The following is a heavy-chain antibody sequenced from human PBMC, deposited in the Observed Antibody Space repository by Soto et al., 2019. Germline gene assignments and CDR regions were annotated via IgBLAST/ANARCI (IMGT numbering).Heavy chain of an antibody. J-gene: IGHJ4*02. CDR1: GFSFSSYA. CDR3: ANVHTVGDYLDFDY. Sequence: EVQLLESGGGLVQPGGSLRLSCAASGFSFSSYAMSWVRQAPGKGLEWVSAISGSGGSTYYADSVKGRFTISRDNSKNTLYLQMNSLRAEDTAVYYCANVHTVGDYLDFDYWGQGTLVTVSS. V-gene: IGHV3-23*01. D-gene: IGHD4-17*01. CDR2: ISGSGGST.